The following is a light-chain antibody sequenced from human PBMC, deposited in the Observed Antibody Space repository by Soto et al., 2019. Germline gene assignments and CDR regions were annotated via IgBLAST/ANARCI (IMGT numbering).Light chain of an antibody. Sequence: QSVLTQPSSVSAAPGQNVTISCSGSSSNIGKNYVSWYQHLPGTAPKLLIYDNTQRPSGISDRFSGSKSGTTATLAITGLQTGDEADYYCGTWDRGLSVLTASYVFGTGTKATVL. CDR2: DNT. J-gene: IGLJ1*01. CDR3: GTWDRGLSVLTASYV. CDR1: SSNIGKNY. V-gene: IGLV1-51*01.